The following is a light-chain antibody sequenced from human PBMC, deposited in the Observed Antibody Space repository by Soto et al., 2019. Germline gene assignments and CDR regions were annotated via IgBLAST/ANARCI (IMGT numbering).Light chain of an antibody. J-gene: IGLJ1*01. Sequence: QSVLTQPRSVSGSPGQSVTISCTGTSSDVGSYNYVSWYQQHPGKAPKLMIYDVSKRPSGVPDRFSGSKSGNTASLTISWLQAEDEADYYCCSYAGSYTFYVFGTGTKVTVL. CDR3: CSYAGSYTFYV. CDR2: DVS. CDR1: SSDVGSYNY. V-gene: IGLV2-11*01.